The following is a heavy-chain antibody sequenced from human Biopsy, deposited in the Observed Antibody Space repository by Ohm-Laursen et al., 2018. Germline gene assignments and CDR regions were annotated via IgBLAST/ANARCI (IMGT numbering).Heavy chain of an antibody. D-gene: IGHD1-26*01. Sequence: GPLSLTCTVSGGSISSYYWSWIRQPPGKGLEWIGYIYYTGSTNYNPSLKSRVTISVYTSMNPLSLRLTSVTAADTAVYYCARHAPSYSGSYWRYFDLWGRGTLVTVSS. J-gene: IGHJ2*01. V-gene: IGHV4-59*08. CDR1: GGSISSYY. CDR3: ARHAPSYSGSYWRYFDL. CDR2: IYYTGST.